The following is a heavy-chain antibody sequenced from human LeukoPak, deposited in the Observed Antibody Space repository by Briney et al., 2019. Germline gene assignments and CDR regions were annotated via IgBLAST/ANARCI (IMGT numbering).Heavy chain of an antibody. J-gene: IGHJ3*02. Sequence: GGSLRLSCAASGFTVSSNYMNWVRQAPGKGLEWVSVIYSGGTTYYADSVKGRFTMSRDNSKNTLYLQMNSLEADDTAVYYCTKALMVRGVVSGAFDIWGQGTMVTVSS. D-gene: IGHD3-10*01. CDR3: TKALMVRGVVSGAFDI. CDR2: IYSGGTT. V-gene: IGHV3-66*01. CDR1: GFTVSSNY.